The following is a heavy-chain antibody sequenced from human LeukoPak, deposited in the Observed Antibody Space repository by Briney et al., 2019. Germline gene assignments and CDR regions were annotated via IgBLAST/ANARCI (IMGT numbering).Heavy chain of an antibody. CDR2: IYHSGST. V-gene: IGHV4-38-2*01. J-gene: IGHJ5*02. Sequence: SETLSLTCAVSGYSISSGSYWGWIRQPPGKGLEWIGSIYHSGSTYYNPSLKSRVTISVDTSKNQFSLKLSSVTAADTAVYYCARWGTVTTGWFDPWGQGTLVTVSS. D-gene: IGHD4-17*01. CDR3: ARWGTVTTGWFDP. CDR1: GYSISSGSY.